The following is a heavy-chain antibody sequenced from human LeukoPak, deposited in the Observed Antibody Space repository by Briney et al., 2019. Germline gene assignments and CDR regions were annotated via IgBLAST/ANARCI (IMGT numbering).Heavy chain of an antibody. Sequence: GGSLRLSCAASGFISSSYWMSWVRQAPGKGLEWVANIKQDGSEKYYVDSVKGRFTISRDNAKNSLYLQMNSLRAEDTAVYYCARALYYYRYFDYWGQGTLVTVSS. J-gene: IGHJ4*02. CDR2: IKQDGSEK. CDR1: GFISSSYW. V-gene: IGHV3-7*01. CDR3: ARALYYYRYFDY. D-gene: IGHD3-22*01.